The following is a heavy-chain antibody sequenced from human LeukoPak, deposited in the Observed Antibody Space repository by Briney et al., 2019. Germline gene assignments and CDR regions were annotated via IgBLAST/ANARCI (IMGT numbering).Heavy chain of an antibody. CDR1: GGSFSGYF. V-gene: IGHV4-34*01. J-gene: IGHJ4*02. Sequence: SETLSLTCAVCGGSFSGYFWSWIREPPGKGLEWIGEINHSGSTNYNPSLKSRVTISVDTSKNQFSLKLSSVTAADTAVYYCARGSGQIAARPSYFDYWGQGTLVTVSS. CDR2: INHSGST. CDR3: ARGSGQIAARPSYFDY. D-gene: IGHD6-6*01.